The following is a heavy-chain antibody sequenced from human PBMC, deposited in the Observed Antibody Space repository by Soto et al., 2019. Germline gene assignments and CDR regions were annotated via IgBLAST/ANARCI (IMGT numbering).Heavy chain of an antibody. CDR1: GFTFDDYG. Sequence: PGGSLRLSCAASGFTFDDYGMSWARQAPGKGLEWVSGVNWNGGSTGYADSVKGRFTISRDNAKNSLYLQMNGLRAEDTAVYFCAKGREVGAPGGSGLDVWGQGTTVTVSS. CDR2: VNWNGGST. V-gene: IGHV3-20*04. J-gene: IGHJ6*02. D-gene: IGHD5-12*01. CDR3: AKGREVGAPGGSGLDV.